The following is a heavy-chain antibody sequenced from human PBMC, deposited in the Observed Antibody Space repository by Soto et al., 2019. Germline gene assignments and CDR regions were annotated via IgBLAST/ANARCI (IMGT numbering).Heavy chain of an antibody. V-gene: IGHV4-39*01. CDR1: GGSIGSNSYY. Sequence: SETLSLTCTVSGGSIGSNSYYWGWIRQPPGKGLEWIGNIYYSRSTYYNPSLKSRVTISVDTSKNQFSLKLSSVTAADTAVYYCARTLTYYYESAGSYNYWGQGTLVTVSS. CDR2: IYYSRST. CDR3: ARTLTYYYESAGSYNY. J-gene: IGHJ4*02. D-gene: IGHD3-22*01.